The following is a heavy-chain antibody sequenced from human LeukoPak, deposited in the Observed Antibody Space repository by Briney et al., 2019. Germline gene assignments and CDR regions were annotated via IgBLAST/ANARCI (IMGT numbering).Heavy chain of an antibody. V-gene: IGHV1-8*01. CDR1: GYTFTSYD. D-gene: IGHD6-6*01. Sequence: GASVKVSCKASGYTFTSYDINWVRQATGQGLEWMGWMNPNSGNTGYAQKFQGRVTMTSNTSISTAYMELSSLRSEDTAVYYCARRSIGSTPKSEKYFQHWGQGTLVTVSS. CDR2: MNPNSGNT. J-gene: IGHJ1*01. CDR3: ARRSIGSTPKSEKYFQH.